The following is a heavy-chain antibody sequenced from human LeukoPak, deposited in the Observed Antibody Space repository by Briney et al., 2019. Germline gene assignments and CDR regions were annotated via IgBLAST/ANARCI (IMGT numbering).Heavy chain of an antibody. CDR1: GFTFSSYA. J-gene: IGHJ3*02. V-gene: IGHV3-23*01. CDR3: ANIAFWDGGDNLGGAFDI. Sequence: GGSLRLSCAASGFTFSSYAMSWVRQAPGKGLEWVSAISGSGGSTYHADSVKGRFTISRDNSKNTLYLQMNSLRAEDTAVYYCANIAFWDGGDNLGGAFDIWGQGTMVTVSS. CDR2: ISGSGGST. D-gene: IGHD3-16*01.